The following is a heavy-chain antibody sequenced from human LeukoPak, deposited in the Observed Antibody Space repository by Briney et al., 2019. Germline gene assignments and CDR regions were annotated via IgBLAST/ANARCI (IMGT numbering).Heavy chain of an antibody. V-gene: IGHV3-21*01. Sequence: PGGSLRLSCAASGFTFSSYSMNWVRQAPGKGLEWASSISGSSSYIYYADSVKGRFTISRDNAKNSVYLQMNSLRAEDTAVYYCARTRITGTTWTHFDFWGQGTLVTVSS. CDR2: ISGSSSYI. D-gene: IGHD1-1*01. CDR1: GFTFSSYS. J-gene: IGHJ4*02. CDR3: ARTRITGTTWTHFDF.